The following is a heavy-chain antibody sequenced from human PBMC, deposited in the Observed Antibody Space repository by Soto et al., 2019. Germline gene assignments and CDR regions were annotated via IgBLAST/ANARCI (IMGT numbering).Heavy chain of an antibody. Sequence: QMQLVESGGGVVQPGRSLRLSCAASGFPFSTYGMHWVRQAPGKGLEWVAVIWYDGSNKYYADSVKGRFTISRDNSKNTLYLQMTSLRAEDTAVYYCARASGSFDLWGRGTLVTVSS. CDR1: GFPFSTYG. V-gene: IGHV3-33*01. CDR3: ARASGSFDL. J-gene: IGHJ2*01. CDR2: IWYDGSNK.